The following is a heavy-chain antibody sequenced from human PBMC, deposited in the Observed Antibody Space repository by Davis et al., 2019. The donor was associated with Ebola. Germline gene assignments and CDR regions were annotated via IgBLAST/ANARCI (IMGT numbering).Heavy chain of an antibody. J-gene: IGHJ6*04. D-gene: IGHD1-14*01. CDR2: TYYRSKWYN. CDR3: ASTTPHQDV. Sequence: HSQTLSLTCDISGDRVSSNSAAWNWIRQSPSRGLEWMGRTYYRSKWYNDYAVSVKSRITINQDTSKNQFSLKLSSVTAADTAVYYCASTTPHQDVWGKGTTVTVSS. V-gene: IGHV6-1*01. CDR1: GDRVSSNSAA.